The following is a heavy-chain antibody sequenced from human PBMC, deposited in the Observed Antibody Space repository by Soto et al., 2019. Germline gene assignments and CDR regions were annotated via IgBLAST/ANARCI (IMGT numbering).Heavy chain of an antibody. CDR3: AKGGSGSGSYSRAKDYYGMDV. CDR1: GFTFSSYG. CDR2: ISYDGSNK. Sequence: LRLSCAASGFTFSSYGMHWVRQAPGKGLEWVAVISYDGSNKYYADSVKGRFTISRDNSKNTLYLQMNSLRAEDTAVYYCAKGGSGSGSYSRAKDYYGMDVWGQGTTVTVSS. J-gene: IGHJ6*02. D-gene: IGHD3-10*01. V-gene: IGHV3-30*18.